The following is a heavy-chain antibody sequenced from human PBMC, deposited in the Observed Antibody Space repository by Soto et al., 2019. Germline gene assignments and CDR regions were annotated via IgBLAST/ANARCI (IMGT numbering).Heavy chain of an antibody. Sequence: GGSLRLSCAACGFSFSNDAMTWVRQAPGKGLEWVSAISGSGGSTYYADSVKGRFTISRDNSKNTLYLQMNSLRAEDTAIYYCAKDRWEQVAYMNYMDFWGTGTTVTVSS. CDR1: GFSFSNDA. CDR3: AKDRWEQVAYMNYMDF. V-gene: IGHV3-23*01. J-gene: IGHJ6*03. D-gene: IGHD3-16*01. CDR2: ISGSGGST.